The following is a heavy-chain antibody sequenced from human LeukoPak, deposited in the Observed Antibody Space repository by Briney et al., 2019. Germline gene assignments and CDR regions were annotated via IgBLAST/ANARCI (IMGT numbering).Heavy chain of an antibody. V-gene: IGHV4-4*07. D-gene: IGHD3-3*01. CDR3: ARDQYYDFWSGYPRNYYGMDV. Sequence: SETLSLTCAVYGGSFSGYYWSWIRQPPGKGLEWIGRIYTSGSTNYNPSLKSRVTMSVDTSKNQFSLKLSSVTAADTAVYYCARDQYYDFWSGYPRNYYGMDVWGQGTTVTVSS. J-gene: IGHJ6*02. CDR2: IYTSGST. CDR1: GGSFSGYY.